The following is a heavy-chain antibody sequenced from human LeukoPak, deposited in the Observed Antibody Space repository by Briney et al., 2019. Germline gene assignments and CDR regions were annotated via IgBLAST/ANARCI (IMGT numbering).Heavy chain of an antibody. V-gene: IGHV3-7*01. CDR1: GFTFSSYW. Sequence: PGGSLRLSCAASGFTFSSYWMSWVRQAPGKGLEWVANIKKDGSEKYYVDSVKGRFTISRDNAKTSLYLQMNSLRAEDTAVYYCARAIYGDYVGTDAFDIWGKGTMVTVSS. J-gene: IGHJ3*02. CDR2: IKKDGSEK. CDR3: ARAIYGDYVGTDAFDI. D-gene: IGHD4-17*01.